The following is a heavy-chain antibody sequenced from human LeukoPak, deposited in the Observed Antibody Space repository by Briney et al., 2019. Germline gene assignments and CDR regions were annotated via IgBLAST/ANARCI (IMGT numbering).Heavy chain of an antibody. CDR2: MNPNSGIT. D-gene: IGHD5-18*01. CDR3: ARPRQLWSYGMDV. CDR1: GNTFTSYD. J-gene: IGHJ6*02. V-gene: IGHV1-8*01. Sequence: GASVKVSCKASGNTFTSYDINWVRQATGQGLEWMGWMNPNSGITGYAQEFQGRLTMTRNTSIGTAYMELSSLRSEDTAVYYCARPRQLWSYGMDVWGQGTTVTVSS.